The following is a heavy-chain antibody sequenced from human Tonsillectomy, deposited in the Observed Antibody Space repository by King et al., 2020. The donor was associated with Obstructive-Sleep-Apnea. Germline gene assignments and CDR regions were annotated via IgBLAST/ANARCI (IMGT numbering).Heavy chain of an antibody. V-gene: IGHV3-48*04. CDR3: ARWGNYWLDP. CDR1: GFTFSIYT. J-gene: IGHJ5*02. CDR2: ITSDSSPI. Sequence: VQLVQSGGGLVQPGGSLRLSCAASGFTFSIYTMNWVRLAPGKGLEWLSYITSDSSPIYYADSVKGRFTISRDNARNSLYLQLNSLRVDDTAMYYCARWGNYWLDPWGQGTLVTVSS. D-gene: IGHD3-16*01.